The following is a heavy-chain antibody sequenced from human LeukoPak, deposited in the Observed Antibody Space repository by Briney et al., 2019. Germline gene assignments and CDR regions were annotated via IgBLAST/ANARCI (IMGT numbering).Heavy chain of an antibody. Sequence: RSSETLSLTCTVSGGSISSSSYYWGWIRQPPGKGLEWIGSIYYSGSTYYNPSLKSRITISVDTSKNQFSLRLNSVTAADTAVYFCARGGDWLTSYYGFDVWGQGTTVTVSS. CDR3: ARGGDWLTSYYGFDV. D-gene: IGHD3-9*01. CDR2: IYYSGST. V-gene: IGHV4-39*07. J-gene: IGHJ6*02. CDR1: GGSISSSSYY.